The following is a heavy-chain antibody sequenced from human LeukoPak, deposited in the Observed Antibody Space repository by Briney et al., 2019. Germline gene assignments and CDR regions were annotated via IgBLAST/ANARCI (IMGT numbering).Heavy chain of an antibody. D-gene: IGHD3-22*01. V-gene: IGHV3-74*01. CDR1: GFTFSSYW. CDR2: INSDGRST. J-gene: IGHJ4*02. Sequence: GGSLRLSCAASGFTFSSYWMHWVRQAPGKGLVWVSRINSDGRSTSYADSVKGRFTISRDNSKNALHLQMNSLRAEDTAVYYCARHSSGYYHYDYWGPGTPVTVAS. CDR3: ARHSSGYYHYDY.